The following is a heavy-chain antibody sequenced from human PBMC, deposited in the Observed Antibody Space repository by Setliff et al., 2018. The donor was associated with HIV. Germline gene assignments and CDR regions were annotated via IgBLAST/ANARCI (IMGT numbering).Heavy chain of an antibody. J-gene: IGHJ4*02. Sequence: SETLSLTCTVSGYSISSGYYWGWIRQPPGKGLEWIGSIHYNEKTYYNPSLKSRVTISVDTSKNQFSLKLSSVTAADTAVYYCARMYYYGSGSALPDYWGQGTLVTVSS. CDR3: ARMYYYGSGSALPDY. V-gene: IGHV4-38-2*02. CDR2: IHYNEKT. D-gene: IGHD3-10*01. CDR1: GYSISSGYY.